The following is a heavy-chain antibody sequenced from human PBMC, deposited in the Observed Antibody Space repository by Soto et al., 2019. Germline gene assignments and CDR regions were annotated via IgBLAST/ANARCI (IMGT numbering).Heavy chain of an antibody. J-gene: IGHJ6*02. CDR3: ARHLGSSDRYYYYGMDV. D-gene: IGHD6-6*01. CDR2: IYYSGST. CDR1: GGSISSSSYY. Sequence: QLQLQESGPGLVKPSETLSLTCTVSGGSISSSSYYWGWIRQPPGKGLEWIGSIYYSGSTYYNPSLKSRVTISVDTSKNQFSLKLSSVTAADTAVYYCARHLGSSDRYYYYGMDVWGQGTTVTVSS. V-gene: IGHV4-39*01.